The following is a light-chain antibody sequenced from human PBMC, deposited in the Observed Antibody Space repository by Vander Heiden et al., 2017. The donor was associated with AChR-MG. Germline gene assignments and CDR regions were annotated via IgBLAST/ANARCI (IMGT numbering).Light chain of an antibody. CDR3: QQDENWPLT. Sequence: EIELTQSPVTLSVSPGERAALSCRTSQDVSTKVAWYQQRPGQAPRLLIADVSTRATDIPARFSGSGSGTAFTLSISSLQSEDSAVYYCQQDENWPLTFGGGTKVEIK. V-gene: IGKV3D-15*01. J-gene: IGKJ4*01. CDR1: QDVSTK. CDR2: DVS.